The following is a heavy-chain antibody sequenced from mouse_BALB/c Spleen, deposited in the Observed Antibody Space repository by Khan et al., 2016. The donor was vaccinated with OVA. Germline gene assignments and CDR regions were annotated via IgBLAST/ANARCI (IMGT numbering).Heavy chain of an antibody. CDR3: ARDYGSIYWYFDV. CDR2: IYYSGTV. CDR1: GISITSGNYR. Sequence: EVQLQESGPGLVKPSQTVSLTCTVTGISITSGNYRWSWIRPFPGNKLEWIGNIYYSGTVTYNPSLTSRTTITRDTSKNQFFLERNSWTAEATATYYCARDYGSIYWYFDVWGAGTTVTVSS. D-gene: IGHD1-1*01. J-gene: IGHJ1*01. V-gene: IGHV3-5*02.